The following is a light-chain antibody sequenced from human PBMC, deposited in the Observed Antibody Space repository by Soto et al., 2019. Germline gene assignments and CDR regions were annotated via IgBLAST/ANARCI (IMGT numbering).Light chain of an antibody. J-gene: IGKJ1*01. CDR1: QSVDID. V-gene: IGKV3D-15*01. CDR2: GAS. Sequence: EIVLTQSPGTLSVSPGERVTLSCRASQSVDIDLAWYQQKPGQAPRLLIYGASTRATDMPGRFRGSGAGADFTLTISSLQSEDSAVYYCQQYRGWPRTFGQGTKVEIK. CDR3: QQYRGWPRT.